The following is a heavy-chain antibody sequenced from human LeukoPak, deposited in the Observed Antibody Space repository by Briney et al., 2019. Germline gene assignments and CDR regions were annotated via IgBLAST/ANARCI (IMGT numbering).Heavy chain of an antibody. CDR3: ARYPYRTSSWSDP. CDR2: IYSGGGT. CDR1: GLTGSSDY. D-gene: IGHD6-6*01. Sequence: HPGGSLILSCAASGLTGSSDYSRCLRQAPGELLWRVSVIYSGGGTYYAASVRGRLPISRDHSKNTLYLQLKRLRAADTAVYYCARYPYRTSSWSDPWGQGTLVTVPS. J-gene: IGHJ5*02. V-gene: IGHV3-66*01.